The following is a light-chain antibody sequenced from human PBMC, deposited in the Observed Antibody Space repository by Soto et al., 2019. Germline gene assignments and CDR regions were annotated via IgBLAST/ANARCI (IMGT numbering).Light chain of an antibody. J-gene: IGKJ2*01. Sequence: EIVMTQSPSTLSVSPGERATLSCRAIQSVSSNLDWYQQKSGQAHRLLIYGASTRATGFPARFSGSGSGTEFPLTISSLQSEDFAVYHCQQYNNWPPFTFGHGTKLEIK. V-gene: IGKV3-15*01. CDR3: QQYNNWPPFT. CDR1: QSVSSN. CDR2: GAS.